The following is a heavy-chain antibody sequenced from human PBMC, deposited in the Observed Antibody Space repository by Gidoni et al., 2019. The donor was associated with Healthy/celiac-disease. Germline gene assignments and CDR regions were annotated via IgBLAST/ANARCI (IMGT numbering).Heavy chain of an antibody. D-gene: IGHD5-18*01. J-gene: IGHJ6*02. Sequence: QVQLVQSGAAVKKPGSSVKVSCKASGGTFSSYAISWVRQAPGQGLEWMGGIIPIFGTANYAKKFQGRVTITADESTSTAYMELSSLRSEDTAVYYCARTGGYSYGLDYYGMDVWGQGTTVTVSS. CDR2: IIPIFGTA. V-gene: IGHV1-69*01. CDR3: ARTGGYSYGLDYYGMDV. CDR1: GGTFSSYA.